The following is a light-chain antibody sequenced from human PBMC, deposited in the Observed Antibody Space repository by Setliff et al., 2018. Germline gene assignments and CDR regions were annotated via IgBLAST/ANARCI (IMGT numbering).Light chain of an antibody. V-gene: IGLV2-14*02. CDR1: YSDVGKYNL. CDR2: DVS. Sequence: QSALTQPASVSGSPGQSITISCTGTYSDVGKYNLVSWYQQHPGKAPKLMIYDVSIRPSGVSTRFSGSKSANTASLTISGLRAEDEADYYCVSYTNSATLVFGGGTKVTVL. J-gene: IGLJ2*01. CDR3: VSYTNSATLV.